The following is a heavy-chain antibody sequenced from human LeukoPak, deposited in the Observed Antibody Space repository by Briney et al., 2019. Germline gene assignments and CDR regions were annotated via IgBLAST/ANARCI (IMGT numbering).Heavy chain of an antibody. CDR2: ISSSSSHI. J-gene: IGHJ4*02. CDR3: ARDRAGYNWVDY. CDR1: GFTFARHS. Sequence: GGSLRFSCVGSGFTFARHSMNWVRQAPGKGLEWISYISSSSSHIYYSDSVKGRFTISRGNAKNSVYLQMNSLRAGDTAVYFCARDRAGYNWVDYWGQGTLVSVSS. D-gene: IGHD5-24*01. V-gene: IGHV3-48*01.